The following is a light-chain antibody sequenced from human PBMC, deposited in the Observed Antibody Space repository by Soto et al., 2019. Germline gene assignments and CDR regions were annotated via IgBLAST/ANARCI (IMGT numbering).Light chain of an antibody. CDR3: QQYDKWPRT. J-gene: IGKJ1*01. V-gene: IGKV3-15*01. CDR2: GAS. Sequence: IVLTQSPGTLSLSPGERATLSCRASQHISTNLAWYQHKPGQSPRLLIYGASARATGIPDRFSGGGSGAEYTLTISSLQSEDFAVYYCQQYDKWPRTFGQGTKVDI. CDR1: QHISTN.